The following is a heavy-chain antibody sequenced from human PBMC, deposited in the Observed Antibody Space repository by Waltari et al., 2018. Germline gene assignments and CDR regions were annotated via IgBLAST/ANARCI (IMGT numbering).Heavy chain of an antibody. V-gene: IGHV1-8*03. CDR1: GYTFTRYD. CDR2: MNPNSGNT. J-gene: IGHJ4*02. CDR3: ARVGGIAAAPDY. D-gene: IGHD6-13*01. Sequence: QVQLVQSGAEVKKPGASVEVSCKASGYTFTRYDINWVRQATGQGLEWMGWMNPNSGNTGYAQKFQGRVTITRNTSISTAYMELSSLRSEDTAVYYCARVGGIAAAPDYWGQGTLVTVSS.